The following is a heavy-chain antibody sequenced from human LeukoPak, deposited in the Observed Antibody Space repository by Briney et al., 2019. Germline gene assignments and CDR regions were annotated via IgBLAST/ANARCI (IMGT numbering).Heavy chain of an antibody. CDR2: IYYSGST. Sequence: SETLSLTCIVSGGSISSISSNNYHWGWIRQPPGKGLGWIGSIYYSGSTYYNPSLKGRVTISVDTSKNQFSLKLSSVTAADTAVYYCASEVGYCSGGSCYYFDYWGQGTLVTVSS. D-gene: IGHD2-15*01. V-gene: IGHV4-39*01. CDR1: GGSISSISSNNYH. CDR3: ASEVGYCSGGSCYYFDY. J-gene: IGHJ4*02.